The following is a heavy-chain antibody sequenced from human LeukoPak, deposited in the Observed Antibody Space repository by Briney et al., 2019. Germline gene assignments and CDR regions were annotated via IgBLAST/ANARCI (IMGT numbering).Heavy chain of an antibody. CDR3: ARGGSGRRVSLRAYGMDV. J-gene: IGHJ6*02. CDR2: INPNSGGT. Sequence: ASVKVSCKASGYTFTGYYMHWVRQAPGQGLEWIGWINPNSGGTNYAQKFQGRVTMTRDTSISTAYMELSRLRSDDTAVYYCARGGSGRRVSLRAYGMDVWGQGTTVTVSS. D-gene: IGHD2-8*01. V-gene: IGHV1-2*02. CDR1: GYTFTGYY.